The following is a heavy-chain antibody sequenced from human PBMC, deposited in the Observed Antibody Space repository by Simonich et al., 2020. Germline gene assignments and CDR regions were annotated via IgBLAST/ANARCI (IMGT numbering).Heavy chain of an antibody. J-gene: IGHJ6*02. CDR1: GFTFRSYE. Sequence: EVQLVESGGGLVQPGGSLRLSCAASGFTFRSYEMNWVRQAPGKGLEWVSYISSSGSTIYYADSVKGRFTISRDNAKTSLYLQMNSLRAEDTAVYYCARDFRLQLVEIGTYYYYGMDVWGQGTTVTVSS. D-gene: IGHD6-6*01. CDR3: ARDFRLQLVEIGTYYYYGMDV. V-gene: IGHV3-48*03. CDR2: ISSSGSTI.